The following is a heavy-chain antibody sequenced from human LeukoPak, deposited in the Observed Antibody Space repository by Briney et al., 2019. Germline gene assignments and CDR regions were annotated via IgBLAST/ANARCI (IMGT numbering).Heavy chain of an antibody. J-gene: IGHJ4*02. CDR3: AKGYYGSGSYGWFDY. CDR1: GFIFGSYG. V-gene: IGHV3-30*18. Sequence: GGPLRLSCAASGFIFGSYGLHWVRQAPGKGLEGVAVISYEGSHKYYADAVKGRFTLSRDNSKDTLFLHMNSLRAEDTAVYSCAKGYYGSGSYGWFDYWGQGTLVTVSS. CDR2: ISYEGSHK. D-gene: IGHD3-10*01.